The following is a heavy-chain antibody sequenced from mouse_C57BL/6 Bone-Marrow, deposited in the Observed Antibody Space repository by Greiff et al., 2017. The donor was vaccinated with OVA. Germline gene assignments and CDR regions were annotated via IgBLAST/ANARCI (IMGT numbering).Heavy chain of an antibody. CDR1: GYTFTSSG. CDR3: ATPFAY. Sequence: VQLQQSGAELVRPGASVKLSCKASGYTFTSSGISWVKQRTGQGLEWIGEIYTRSGNHYSNEKFKGKATLTADKSSSTAYMELRSLTSEDSAVYFCATPFAYWGQGTLVTVAA. J-gene: IGHJ3*01. CDR2: IYTRSGNH. V-gene: IGHV1-81*01.